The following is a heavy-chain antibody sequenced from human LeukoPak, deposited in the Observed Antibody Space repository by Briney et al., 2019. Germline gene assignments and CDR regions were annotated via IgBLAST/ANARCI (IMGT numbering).Heavy chain of an antibody. D-gene: IGHD3-10*01. CDR2: IYYSGST. Sequence: PSETLSLTCTVSGGSISSHYRSWIRQPPGKGLEWIGYIYYSGSTNYNPSLKSRVTISVDTSKNQFSLKLSSVTAADTAVYYCAATDYYGSGSYYFPFDYWGQGTLVTVSS. J-gene: IGHJ4*02. V-gene: IGHV4-59*11. CDR3: AATDYYGSGSYYFPFDY. CDR1: GGSISSHY.